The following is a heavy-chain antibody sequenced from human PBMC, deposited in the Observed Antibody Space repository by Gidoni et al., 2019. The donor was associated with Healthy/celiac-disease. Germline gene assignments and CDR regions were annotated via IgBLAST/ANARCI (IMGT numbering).Heavy chain of an antibody. D-gene: IGHD3-22*01. Sequence: EVQLVESGGGWVQPGGSLRLSCAASGFTVRSTYMSWGRRARGKGLEGVSVIFSGCSTYCAASVKGRSTISRYNSKNTLSLQMICLRAEGPAVYYCAVLWTYYYDSSGYYSHLGGSGAFDIWGQGTMVTVSS. J-gene: IGHJ3*02. CDR1: GFTVRSTY. CDR2: IFSGCST. V-gene: IGHV3-66*02. CDR3: AVLWTYYYDSSGYYSHLGGSGAFDI.